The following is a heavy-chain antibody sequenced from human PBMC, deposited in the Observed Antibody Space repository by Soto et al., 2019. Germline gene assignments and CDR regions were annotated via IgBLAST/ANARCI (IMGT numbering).Heavy chain of an antibody. J-gene: IGHJ4*02. CDR3: AKDVDPTDYGYFDY. V-gene: IGHV3-9*01. D-gene: IGHD4-17*01. CDR1: RFTFDDYA. CDR2: ISWNSGSI. Sequence: PGGSLRLSCAASRFTFDDYAMHWVRQAPGKGLEWVSGISWNSGSIGYADSVKGRFTISRDNAKNSLYLQMNSLRAEDTALYYCAKDVDPTDYGYFDYWGQGTLVTVSS.